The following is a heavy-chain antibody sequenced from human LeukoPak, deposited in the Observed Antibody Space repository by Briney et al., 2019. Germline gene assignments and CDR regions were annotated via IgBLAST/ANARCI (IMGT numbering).Heavy chain of an antibody. CDR3: AREDPIVY. Sequence: GGSLRLSCAASGFTLSSNHINWVRQAPGKGLEWVAIVYRNGNAYYADSVKDRFTISTDNTKNTVYLQMNSLRAADTAVYYCAREDPIVYWGQGTLVSVSS. CDR1: GFTLSSNH. J-gene: IGHJ4*02. D-gene: IGHD3-16*02. V-gene: IGHV3-66*03. CDR2: VYRNGNA.